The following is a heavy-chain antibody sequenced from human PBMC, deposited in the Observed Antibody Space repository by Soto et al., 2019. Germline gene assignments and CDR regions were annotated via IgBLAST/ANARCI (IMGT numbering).Heavy chain of an antibody. CDR3: ARGTPYAYQLERGFDY. D-gene: IGHD1-1*01. CDR2: ISSSSSYI. CDR1: GFTFSSYS. Sequence: EVQLVESGGGLVQPGGSLRLSCAASGFTFSSYSMNWVRQAPGKGLEWVSSISSSSSYIYYADSVKGRFTISRDNAKNSLYLQMNSLRAEDTAVYYCARGTPYAYQLERGFDYWGQGTLVTVSS. V-gene: IGHV3-21*01. J-gene: IGHJ4*02.